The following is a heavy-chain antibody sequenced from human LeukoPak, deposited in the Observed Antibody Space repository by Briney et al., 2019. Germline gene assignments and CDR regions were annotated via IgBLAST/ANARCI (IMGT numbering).Heavy chain of an antibody. CDR1: GGSISSYY. V-gene: IGHV4-59*01. Sequence: PSETLSLTCTVSGGSISSYYWSWLRQPPGKGLEWIGYIYYSGSTNYNPSLKSRVTISVDTSKNQFSLKLSSVTAADTAVYYCARNYGSGGAFDIWGQGTMVTVSS. CDR2: IYYSGST. J-gene: IGHJ3*02. CDR3: ARNYGSGGAFDI. D-gene: IGHD3-10*01.